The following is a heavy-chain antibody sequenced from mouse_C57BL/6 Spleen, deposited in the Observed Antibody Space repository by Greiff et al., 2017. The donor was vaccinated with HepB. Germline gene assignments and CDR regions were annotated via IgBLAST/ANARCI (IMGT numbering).Heavy chain of an antibody. Sequence: VQLQQSGPELVKPGASVKIPCKASGYTFTDYNMDWVKQSHGKSLEWIGDINPNNGGTIYNQKFKGKATLPVDKSSSTAYMELRSLTSEDTAVYYCAREGYDYDEKGFAYWGQGTLVTVSA. CDR3: AREGYDYDEKGFAY. CDR1: GYTFTDYN. CDR2: INPNNGGT. J-gene: IGHJ3*01. V-gene: IGHV1-18*01. D-gene: IGHD2-4*01.